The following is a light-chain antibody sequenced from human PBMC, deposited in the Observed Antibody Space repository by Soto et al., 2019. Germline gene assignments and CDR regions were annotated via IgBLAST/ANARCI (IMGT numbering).Light chain of an antibody. CDR3: QQYNSYSRT. V-gene: IGKV1-5*01. J-gene: IGKJ1*01. CDR1: RSISSC. Sequence: DIQITQSPSTLSGAVGDRVTITCRASRSISSCLAWYQEKPGKAHKLLIYAASSLESGVPSRFGGSGSGTEFPLTISSPQPDDFATYYCQQYNSYSRTFGQGTKVHIK. CDR2: AAS.